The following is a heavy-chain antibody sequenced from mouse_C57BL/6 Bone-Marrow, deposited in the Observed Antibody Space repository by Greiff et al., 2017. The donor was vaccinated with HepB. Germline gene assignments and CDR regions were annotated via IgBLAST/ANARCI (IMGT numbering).Heavy chain of an antibody. Sequence: VKLMESGPELVKPGASVKISCKASGYAFSSSWMNWVKQRPGKGLEWIGRIYPGDGDTNYNGKFKGKATLTADKYSSTAYMQLSSLTSEDSAVYFCARRGGDWYFEVWGTGTTVTVSS. CDR2: IYPGDGDT. CDR1: GYAFSSSW. CDR3: ARRGGDWYFEV. J-gene: IGHJ1*03. V-gene: IGHV1-82*01.